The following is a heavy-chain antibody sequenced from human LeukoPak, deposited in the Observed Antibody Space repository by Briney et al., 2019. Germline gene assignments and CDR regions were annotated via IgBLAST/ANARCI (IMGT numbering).Heavy chain of an antibody. D-gene: IGHD7-27*01. CDR2: IYYTGST. Sequence: SETLSLTCTVSGGSTRSGNYYWSWILQPPGKGLEWFGYIYYTGSTYYNPSLRSRVTISVDTSNNQFSLKLSSVTAADTAVYYCAKQRRTGDLGWGQGTLVTVSS. J-gene: IGHJ4*02. CDR3: AKQRRTGDLG. V-gene: IGHV4-30-4*08. CDR1: GGSTRSGNYY.